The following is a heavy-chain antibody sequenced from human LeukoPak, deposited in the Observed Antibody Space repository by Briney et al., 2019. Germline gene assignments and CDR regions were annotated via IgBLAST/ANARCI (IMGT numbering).Heavy chain of an antibody. J-gene: IGHJ4*02. CDR2: ITPSGRGA. V-gene: IGHV1-2*02. Sequence: ASVKVSCKASGDTFTDNYVQWVRQAPGQGLEWMGWITPSGRGANSAQKFQGRLTLSRDTSISTVYMELTRLTSDDTAIYYCARQDEAGYYFDYWGQGTLVTVSS. CDR1: GDTFTDNY. CDR3: ARQDEAGYYFDY.